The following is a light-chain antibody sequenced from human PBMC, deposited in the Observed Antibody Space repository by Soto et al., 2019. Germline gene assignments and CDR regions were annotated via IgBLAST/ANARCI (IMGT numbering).Light chain of an antibody. Sequence: QSALTQPASVSGSPGQSITIACTGTSSDVGSYNLVSWYQQRPGKDPKLIIYEGSKRPSGVSIRFYASKSGNTDSLTISGLQAEEESDYYCCSYARSGTYVFGTGNKRTVL. CDR1: SSDVGSYNL. J-gene: IGLJ1*01. V-gene: IGLV2-23*01. CDR2: EGS. CDR3: CSYARSGTYV.